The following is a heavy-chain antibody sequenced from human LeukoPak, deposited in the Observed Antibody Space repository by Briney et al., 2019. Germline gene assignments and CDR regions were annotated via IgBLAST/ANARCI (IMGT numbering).Heavy chain of an antibody. D-gene: IGHD1-26*01. CDR2: IYSGGST. CDR1: GFTFSISS. CDR3: AMTNGSYSSLDAFDI. V-gene: IGHV3-53*01. J-gene: IGHJ3*02. Sequence: PGGSLRLSCVASGFTFSISSMSWVRQAPGKGLEWVSVIYSGGSTYYAHSVKGRFTISRDNSKNTLYLQMNSLRAEDTAVYYCAMTNGSYSSLDAFDIWGQGTLVTVSS.